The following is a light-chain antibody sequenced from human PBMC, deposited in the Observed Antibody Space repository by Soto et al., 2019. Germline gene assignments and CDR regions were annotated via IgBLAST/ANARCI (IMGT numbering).Light chain of an antibody. V-gene: IGKV3-20*01. CDR2: GAS. CDR1: QSVSSSY. J-gene: IGKJ1*01. CDR3: QQYGSLPLT. Sequence: EIVLTQSPGTLSLSPGEKATLSCRASQSVSSSYLAWYQQKGGQAPRLLIYGASSRATGIPDRFSGSGSATSFTRTMRTLETADFAVYFCQQYGSLPLTFDQGTKVEIK.